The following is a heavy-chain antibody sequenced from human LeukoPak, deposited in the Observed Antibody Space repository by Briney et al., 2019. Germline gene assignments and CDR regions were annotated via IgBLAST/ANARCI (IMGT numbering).Heavy chain of an antibody. CDR2: ISSSSSYI. V-gene: IGHV3-21*01. D-gene: IGHD4-17*01. CDR3: ARDPHYGDYVDY. Sequence: GGSLRLSCAASGFTFSSYSMNWVRQAPGKGLEWVSSISSSSSYIYYADSVKGRFTISRDNAKNSLYLQMNSLRAEDTAVYYCARDPHYGDYVDYWGQGTLVTVSS. J-gene: IGHJ4*02. CDR1: GFTFSSYS.